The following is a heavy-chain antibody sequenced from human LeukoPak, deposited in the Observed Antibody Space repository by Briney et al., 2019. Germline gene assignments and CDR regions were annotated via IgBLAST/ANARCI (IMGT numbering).Heavy chain of an antibody. CDR2: ISAYNGNT. V-gene: IGHV1-18*04. D-gene: IGHD6-13*01. CDR1: GYTFTSYG. CDR3: ARDHVGGIAAAATARY. J-gene: IGHJ4*02. Sequence: ASVKASCKASGYTFTSYGISWVRQAPGQGLEWMGWISAYNGNTNYAQKLQGRVTMTTDTSTSTAYMELRSLRSDDTAVYYCARDHVGGIAAAATARYWGQGTLVTVSS.